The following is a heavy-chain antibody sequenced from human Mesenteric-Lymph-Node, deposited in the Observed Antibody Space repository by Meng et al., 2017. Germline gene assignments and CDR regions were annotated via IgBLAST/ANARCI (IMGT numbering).Heavy chain of an antibody. CDR3: ASSNTYSSGVDY. D-gene: IGHD6-19*01. V-gene: IGHV3-11*04. Sequence: GGSLRLSCAASGFTFSDYYMSWIRQAPGKGLEWVSYISSSGSTIYYADSVKGRFTISRDNSKNTLYLQMNSLRAEDTAVYYCASSNTYSSGVDYWGQGTLVTAPQ. J-gene: IGHJ4*02. CDR1: GFTFSDYY. CDR2: ISSSGSTI.